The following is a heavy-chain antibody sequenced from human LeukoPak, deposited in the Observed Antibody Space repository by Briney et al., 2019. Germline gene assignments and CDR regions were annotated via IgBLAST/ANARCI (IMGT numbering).Heavy chain of an antibody. V-gene: IGHV4-31*03. CDR3: ARDLWFGEYNWFDP. D-gene: IGHD3-10*01. CDR2: ISHSGST. Sequence: PSETLSLTCTVSGGSISSGGYFWSWVRQHLGKGLEWIGYISHSGSTYYNPSLKSRVTISLDTSKDRFSLRLSSVTAADTAVYYCARDLWFGEYNWFDPWGQGTLVTVSS. J-gene: IGHJ5*02. CDR1: GGSISSGGYF.